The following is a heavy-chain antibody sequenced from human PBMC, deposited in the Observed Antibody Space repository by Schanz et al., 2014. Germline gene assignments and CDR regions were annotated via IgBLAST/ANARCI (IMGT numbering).Heavy chain of an antibody. CDR3: ARGFDCWDR. Sequence: QVQLVQSGAEVKKPGASVKVSCKASGYTFTGYYMHWVRQAPGQGPEFMGWISTFRNEDTNSAQRFQGRLTMTTDTSTSTAYMELRSLRSDDTAVYYCARGFDCWDRWGQGTLVIVSS. D-gene: IGHD3-3*01. CDR1: GYTFTGYY. CDR2: ISTFRNEDT. J-gene: IGHJ4*02. V-gene: IGHV1-18*04.